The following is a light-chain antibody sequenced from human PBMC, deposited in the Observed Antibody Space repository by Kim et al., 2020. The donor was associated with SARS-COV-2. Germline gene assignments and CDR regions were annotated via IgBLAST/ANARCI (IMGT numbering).Light chain of an antibody. Sequence: PGGTVTLPGASNTGPVTSGSFVNWFQQKPGKDPWALIYTTSNKHSWTPARFSGSLLGGKAALTLSAVRPEDEADYYCLFYYDNTWVFGGGTQLTVL. CDR1: TGPVTSGSF. J-gene: IGLJ3*02. V-gene: IGLV7-43*01. CDR2: TTS. CDR3: LFYYDNTWV.